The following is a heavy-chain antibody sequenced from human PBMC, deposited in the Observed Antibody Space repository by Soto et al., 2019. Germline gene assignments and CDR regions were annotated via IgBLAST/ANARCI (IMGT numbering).Heavy chain of an antibody. D-gene: IGHD3-16*01. V-gene: IGHV3-48*01. Sequence: GGSLRLSCAASGFTFSSYSMNWVRQAPGKGLEWVSYISSSSSTIYYADSVKGRFTISRDNAKNSLYLQMNSLRAEDTAVYYCAREGQAALGRPLGGRFDYWGQGTLVTVSS. CDR2: ISSSSSTI. J-gene: IGHJ4*02. CDR1: GFTFSSYS. CDR3: AREGQAALGRPLGGRFDY.